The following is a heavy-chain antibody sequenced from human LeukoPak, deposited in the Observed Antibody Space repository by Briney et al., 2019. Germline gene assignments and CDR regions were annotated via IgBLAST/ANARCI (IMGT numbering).Heavy chain of an antibody. J-gene: IGHJ5*02. V-gene: IGHV1-69*13. CDR3: ARDHTVVVPAAPLGWFDP. CDR2: IIPIFGTA. CDR1: GGTFSSYA. Sequence: GASVKVSCKASGGTFSSYAISWVRQAPGQGLEWMGGIIPIFGTANYAQKFQGRVTITADESTSTAYMELSSLRSEDTAVYYCARDHTVVVPAAPLGWFDPWGQGTLVTVSS. D-gene: IGHD2-2*01.